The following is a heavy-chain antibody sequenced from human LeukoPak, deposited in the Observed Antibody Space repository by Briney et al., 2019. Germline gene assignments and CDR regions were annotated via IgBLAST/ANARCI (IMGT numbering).Heavy chain of an antibody. J-gene: IGHJ4*02. CDR2: IWYDGSNK. CDR1: GFTFSSYG. V-gene: IGHV3-33*01. D-gene: IGHD2-2*01. Sequence: PGGSLRLSCAASGFTFSSYGMHWVRQAPGKGLEWVAVIWYDGSNKYYADSVKGRFTISRDNPKNTLYLQMNSLRAEDTAVYYCARAGYCSSTSCYPPHDYWGQGTLVTVSS. CDR3: ARAGYCSSTSCYPPHDY.